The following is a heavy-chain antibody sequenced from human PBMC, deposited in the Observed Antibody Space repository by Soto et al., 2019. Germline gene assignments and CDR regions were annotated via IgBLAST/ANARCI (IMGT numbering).Heavy chain of an antibody. CDR2: ISSDGSNK. D-gene: IGHD1-26*01. J-gene: IGHJ4*02. V-gene: IGHV3-30-3*01. CDR1: GFTFSSHA. CDR3: ARYEEGGSDCDLGY. Sequence: QVQLVESGGGVVQPGRSLRLSCAVSGFTFSSHAMHWVRQAPGKGLEWVTLISSDGSNKYYADSVKGRFTPSRDNSKNSMYLQMNSLRVEETAVYYCARYEEGGSDCDLGYWGQGALVTVSS.